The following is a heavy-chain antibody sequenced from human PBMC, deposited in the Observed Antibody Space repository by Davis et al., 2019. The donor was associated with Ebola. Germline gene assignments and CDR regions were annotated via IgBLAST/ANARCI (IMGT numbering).Heavy chain of an antibody. CDR2: ISSSSSTI. V-gene: IGHV3-48*02. Sequence: GESLKISCAASGFTFSSYSMNWVRQAPGKGLEWVSYISSSSSTIYYADSVKGRFTISRDNAKNSLYLQMNSLRDEDTAVYYCARVDYSSGWALGYWGQGTLVTVSS. J-gene: IGHJ4*02. CDR1: GFTFSSYS. CDR3: ARVDYSSGWALGY. D-gene: IGHD6-19*01.